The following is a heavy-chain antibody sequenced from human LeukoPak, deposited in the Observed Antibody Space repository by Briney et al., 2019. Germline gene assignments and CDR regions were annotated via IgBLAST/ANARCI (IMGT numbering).Heavy chain of an antibody. Sequence: ASVKVSCKASGYTFTGYYMHWVRQAPGQGLEWMGWINPNSGGTNYAQKFQGRVTMTRDTSISTAYMELSRLRSDDTAVYYCARDLQNIVAVVAASLDYWGQGTLVTVSS. CDR1: GYTFTGYY. J-gene: IGHJ4*02. D-gene: IGHD2-15*01. CDR3: ARDLQNIVAVVAASLDY. V-gene: IGHV1-2*02. CDR2: INPNSGGT.